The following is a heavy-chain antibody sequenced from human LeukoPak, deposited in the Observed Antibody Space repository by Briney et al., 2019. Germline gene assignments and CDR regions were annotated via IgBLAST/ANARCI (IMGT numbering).Heavy chain of an antibody. V-gene: IGHV3-30-3*01. CDR1: GFTFSSYA. CDR3: ARGQVYAPLDY. J-gene: IGHJ4*02. D-gene: IGHD2/OR15-2a*01. Sequence: GGSLRLSCAASGFTFSSYAMHWVRQAPGKGLEWVAVISYDGSNKYYADSVKGRFTISRDNSKNTLYLQMNSLRAEDTAVYYCARGQVYAPLDYWGQGTLVTVSS. CDR2: ISYDGSNK.